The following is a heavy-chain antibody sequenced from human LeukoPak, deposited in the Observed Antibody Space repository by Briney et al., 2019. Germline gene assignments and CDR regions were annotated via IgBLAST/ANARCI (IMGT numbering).Heavy chain of an antibody. D-gene: IGHD3-3*01. CDR1: GGSISSDLYY. Sequence: SQTLSLTCTVSGGSISSDLYYWNWIRQSAGKGLEWVGRIYSGGNTKYNPSLKRRTTLSIDTAKPPFSLMLTSVTAADTAVYYCARDSRYFDFWSGYVDYWGQGFLVTVSS. CDR3: ARDSRYFDFWSGYVDY. CDR2: IYSGGNT. J-gene: IGHJ4*02. V-gene: IGHV4-61*02.